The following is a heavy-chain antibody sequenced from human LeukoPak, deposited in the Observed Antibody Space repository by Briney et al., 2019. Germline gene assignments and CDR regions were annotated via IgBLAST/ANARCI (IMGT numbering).Heavy chain of an antibody. CDR1: GGSISSRSYY. CDR2: FYYSGST. Sequence: PSETLSLTCTVSGGSISSRSYYWGWIRQPPGKGLEWIGSFYYSGSTYYNPSLKSRVTISADTSKNQFSLKLNSVIAADTAVDYCARQRYYYDSSGYYFDYWGQGTLVTVSS. D-gene: IGHD3-22*01. J-gene: IGHJ4*02. V-gene: IGHV4-39*01. CDR3: ARQRYYYDSSGYYFDY.